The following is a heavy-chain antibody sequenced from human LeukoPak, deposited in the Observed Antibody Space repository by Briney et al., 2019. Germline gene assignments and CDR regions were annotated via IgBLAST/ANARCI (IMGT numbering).Heavy chain of an antibody. J-gene: IGHJ4*02. D-gene: IGHD3-3*01. CDR1: GGSISSGSDF. CDR3: EREWSY. Sequence: SQTLSLTCSVSGGSISSGSDFWSWIRQPAGKGLEWIGRVNTSGIIKYNPSLKSRVTISVDMSKNQFSLRLSSVTAADTAVYHCEREWSYWGQGTLVTVSS. CDR2: VNTSGII. V-gene: IGHV4-61*02.